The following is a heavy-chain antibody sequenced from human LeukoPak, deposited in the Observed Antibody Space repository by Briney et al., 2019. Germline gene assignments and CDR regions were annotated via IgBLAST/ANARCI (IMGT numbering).Heavy chain of an antibody. CDR3: AKDVFELRYFDGWFDP. CDR1: GFTFSSYT. CDR2: IAGSSGYI. J-gene: IGHJ5*02. V-gene: IGHV3-21*04. D-gene: IGHD3-9*01. Sequence: PGGSLRLSCAASGFTFSSYTMNWVRQAPGKGLEWVSSIAGSSGYISYADSVKGRFTISRDNAKKSLYLQMTSLTAEDTAVYYCAKDVFELRYFDGWFDPWGQGTLVTVSS.